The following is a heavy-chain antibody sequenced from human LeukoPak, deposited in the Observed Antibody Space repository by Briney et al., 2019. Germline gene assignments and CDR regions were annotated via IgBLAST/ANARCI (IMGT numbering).Heavy chain of an antibody. CDR3: ATDRNEGKYYDY. CDR2: IWYDGSHQ. Sequence: GGSLRLSCVASGLKFRNYGMHWVRQAPGKGLEWVTFIWYDGSHQYYIDSVKGRFTASRDNAKSTLYLQMDSLRAEDTAVYYCATDRNEGKYYDYWGQGTLVTVSS. CDR1: GLKFRNYG. D-gene: IGHD2/OR15-2a*01. V-gene: IGHV3-30*02. J-gene: IGHJ4*02.